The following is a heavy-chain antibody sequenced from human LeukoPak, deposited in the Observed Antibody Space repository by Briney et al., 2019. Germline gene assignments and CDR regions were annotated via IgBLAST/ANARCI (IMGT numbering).Heavy chain of an antibody. Sequence: GGSLRLSCAASGFTFSSYWMHWVRQAPGKGLVWVSLINSDGSTTTYADSVKGRFTISRDNARNTLYLQMSSLRAEDTAVYYCARRRLNWGAFDIWGQGTMVTVSS. J-gene: IGHJ3*02. CDR3: ARRRLNWGAFDI. V-gene: IGHV3-74*01. CDR1: GFTFSSYW. D-gene: IGHD7-27*01. CDR2: INSDGSTT.